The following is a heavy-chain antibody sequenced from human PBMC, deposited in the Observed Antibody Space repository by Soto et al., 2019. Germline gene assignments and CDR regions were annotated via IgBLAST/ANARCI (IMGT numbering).Heavy chain of an antibody. D-gene: IGHD1-26*01. V-gene: IGHV1-24*01. J-gene: IGHJ1*01. CDR1: GYTLTELS. CDR2: FDPEDGET. CDR3: AKAGWGHDYFQH. Sequence: ASVKVSCKVSGYTLTELSMHWVRQAPGKGLEWMGGFDPEDGETIYAQKFQGRVTMTEDTSTDTAYMELSSLRSEDTAVYYCAKAGWGHDYFQHWGQGTLVTVSS.